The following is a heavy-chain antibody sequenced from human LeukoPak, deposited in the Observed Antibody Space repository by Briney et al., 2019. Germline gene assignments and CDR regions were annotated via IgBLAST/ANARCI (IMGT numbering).Heavy chain of an antibody. J-gene: IGHJ5*02. Sequence: GGSLRLSCAASGFTFSSYWMSWVRQAPGKGLEWVANIKQDGSEKYYVDSVKGRFTISRDNAKNSLYLQMNSLRAEDTAVYYCARDDCSSISCCHNWFDPWGQGTLVTVSS. D-gene: IGHD2-2*01. CDR2: IKQDGSEK. V-gene: IGHV3-7*01. CDR1: GFTFSSYW. CDR3: ARDDCSSISCCHNWFDP.